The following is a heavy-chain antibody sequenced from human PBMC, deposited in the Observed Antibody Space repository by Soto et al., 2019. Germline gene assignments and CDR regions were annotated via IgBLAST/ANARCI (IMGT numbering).Heavy chain of an antibody. Sequence: SETLSLTCTVSGGSISSYYWSWIRQPPGKGLEWIGYIYYSGSTNYNPSLKSRVTISVDTSKNQFSLKLSSVTAADTAVYYCARRRLGVVHYYMDVWGKGTTVTVSS. CDR2: IYYSGST. J-gene: IGHJ6*03. CDR1: GGSISSYY. D-gene: IGHD2-21*01. V-gene: IGHV4-59*08. CDR3: ARRRLGVVHYYMDV.